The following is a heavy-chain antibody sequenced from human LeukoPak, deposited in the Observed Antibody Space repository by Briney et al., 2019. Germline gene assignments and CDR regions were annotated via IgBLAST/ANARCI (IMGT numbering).Heavy chain of an antibody. CDR3: ARDGRYCSSTSCYYYYGMDV. CDR2: IYHSGST. V-gene: IGHV4-4*02. D-gene: IGHD2-2*01. Sequence: SETLSLTCAVSGVSISSSNWWSWVRQPPGKGLEWIGEIYHSGSTNYNPSLKSRVTISVDKSKNQFSLKLSSVTAADTAVYYCARDGRYCSSTSCYYYYGMDVWGQGTTVTVSS. CDR1: GVSISSSNW. J-gene: IGHJ6*02.